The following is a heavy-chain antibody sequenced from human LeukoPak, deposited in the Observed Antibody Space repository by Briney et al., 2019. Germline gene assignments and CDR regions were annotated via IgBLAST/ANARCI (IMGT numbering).Heavy chain of an antibody. CDR2: ISAYNGNT. V-gene: IGHV1-18*01. J-gene: IGHJ4*02. CDR1: GYTFTSYG. Sequence: ASVKVSCKASGYTFTSYGISWVRQAPGQGLEWMGWISAYNGNTNYAQKLQGRVTMTTDTSTSTAYMELRSLRSDDTAVYYCARDTYHYDSSGYLGIDYWGQGTLVTVSS. CDR3: ARDTYHYDSSGYLGIDY. D-gene: IGHD3-22*01.